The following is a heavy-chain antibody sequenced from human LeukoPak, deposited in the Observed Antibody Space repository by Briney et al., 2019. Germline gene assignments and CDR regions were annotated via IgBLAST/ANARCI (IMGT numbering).Heavy chain of an antibody. CDR2: MNQDGSAI. CDR1: GFTFSRHW. J-gene: IGHJ4*02. Sequence: PGGSLRLSRAASGFTFSRHWMSWVRQTPGKGLERVAHMNQDGSAIYYVDSVKGRFTISRDNARNSLCLQMTGLTVADTAVYYCARTVPGYPDDYFDYWGQGTLVTVSS. D-gene: IGHD6-19*01. CDR3: ARTVPGYPDDYFDY. V-gene: IGHV3-7*01.